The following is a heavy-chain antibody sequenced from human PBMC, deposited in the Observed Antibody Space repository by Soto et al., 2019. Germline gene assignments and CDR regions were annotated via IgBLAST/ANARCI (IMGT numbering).Heavy chain of an antibody. CDR1: GFTSSSYW. Sequence: VQLVESGGTLVQPGGSLRLSCAXSGFTSSSYWMHWVRQAPGKGLVWVSRINRDGDRTDYADSVKGRFAVSRDNAKNTVLLQMNSLRAEDTAVYYCARGVNGYYYVDYWGQGTLVTVSS. D-gene: IGHD2-8*01. CDR2: INRDGDRT. V-gene: IGHV3-74*01. CDR3: ARGVNGYYYVDY. J-gene: IGHJ4*02.